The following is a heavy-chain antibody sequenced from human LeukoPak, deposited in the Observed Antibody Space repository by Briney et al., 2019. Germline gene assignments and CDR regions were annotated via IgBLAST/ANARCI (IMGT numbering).Heavy chain of an antibody. Sequence: PSGSLSLTCTVSGGSISSYYWSWIRQPPGEGLEWIGYIFLIGTPTYNPSLKSRVTISVDTPKNQFSLKLGSVTAADPAVYYSGSTNYNPSLKSRVAISVDTSKNQFSLKLSSVTAADTAVYYCARHLRGSGQQLVSFDYWGQGTLVTVSP. V-gene: IGHV4-59*08. CDR2: IFLIGTP. D-gene: IGHD3-10*01. CDR1: GGSISSYY. CDR3: GSTNYNPSLKSRVAISVDTSKNQFSLKLSSVTAADTAVYYCARHLRGSGQQLVSFDY. J-gene: IGHJ4*02.